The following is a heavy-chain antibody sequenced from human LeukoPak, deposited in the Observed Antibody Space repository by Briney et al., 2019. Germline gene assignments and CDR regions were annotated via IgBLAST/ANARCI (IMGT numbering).Heavy chain of an antibody. CDR1: GFTFSSYE. D-gene: IGHD4-17*01. CDR2: ISSSASAI. J-gene: IGHJ4*02. V-gene: IGHV3-48*03. Sequence: GGSLRLSCTTSGFTFSSYEMNWVRQAPGKGLEWVSYISSSASAIFYADSVKGRFTISRDNVKNSLYLQMNSLRAEDTAVYHCARWGGYGDYLYFDYWGQGTLVTVSS. CDR3: ARWGGYGDYLYFDY.